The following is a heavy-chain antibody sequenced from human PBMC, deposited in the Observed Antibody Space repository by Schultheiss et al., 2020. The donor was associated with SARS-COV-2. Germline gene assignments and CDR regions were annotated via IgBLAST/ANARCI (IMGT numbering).Heavy chain of an antibody. J-gene: IGHJ4*02. D-gene: IGHD5-12*01. V-gene: IGHV3-33*01. CDR2: IWYDGRNK. CDR1: GFTFSNYG. CDR3: AREGPYIVATIHGSSPFDY. Sequence: GGSLRLSCAASGFTFSNYGMHWVRQAPGKGLEWVAVIWYDGRNKYYADSVKGRFTISRDNSKNTLYLQMNSLRAEDTAVYYCAREGPYIVATIHGSSPFDYWGQGALGTISS.